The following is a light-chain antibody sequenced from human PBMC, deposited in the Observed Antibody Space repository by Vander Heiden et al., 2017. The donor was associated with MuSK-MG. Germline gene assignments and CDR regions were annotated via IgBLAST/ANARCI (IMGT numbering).Light chain of an antibody. Sequence: QSVLTHPPSPSGTPGQRVPISCSGSSSNSGSNYVYGYQQLPGTAPKLLSVMINQRPSGVHDRFSGSKYGTSASPATSALRSEDEADEDGSSWDANLGGPDWVFGGGTKLTV. J-gene: IGLJ3*02. CDR2: MIN. V-gene: IGLV1-47*01. CDR1: SSNSGSNY. CDR3: SSWDANLGGPDWV.